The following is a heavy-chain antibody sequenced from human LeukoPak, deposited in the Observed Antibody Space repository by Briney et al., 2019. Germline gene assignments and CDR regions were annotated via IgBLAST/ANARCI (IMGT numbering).Heavy chain of an antibody. Sequence: SVKVSCKASGGTFSSYAISCVRQAPGQGLEWMGGIIPIFGTANYAQKFQGRVTITTDESTSTAYMELSSLRSEDTAVYYCARDGSGVVVPAANPNYYYYYMDVWGKGTTVTVSS. CDR3: ARDGSGVVVPAANPNYYYYYMDV. V-gene: IGHV1-69*05. CDR1: GGTFSSYA. D-gene: IGHD2-2*01. CDR2: IIPIFGTA. J-gene: IGHJ6*03.